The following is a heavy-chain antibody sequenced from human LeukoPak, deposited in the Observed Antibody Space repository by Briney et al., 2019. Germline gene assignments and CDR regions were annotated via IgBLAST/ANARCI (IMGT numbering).Heavy chain of an antibody. Sequence: PSETLSLTCTVSGGSITSNSYYWGWIRQPPGKGLEWIGSIYYSGSTYYNPSLKRRVTISIDTSKNQFSLKLSSVTAADTAVYYCARVSSSWYQDWYFDLWGRGTLVTVSS. J-gene: IGHJ2*01. CDR3: ARVSSSWYQDWYFDL. V-gene: IGHV4-39*07. CDR1: GGSITSNSYY. D-gene: IGHD6-13*01. CDR2: IYYSGST.